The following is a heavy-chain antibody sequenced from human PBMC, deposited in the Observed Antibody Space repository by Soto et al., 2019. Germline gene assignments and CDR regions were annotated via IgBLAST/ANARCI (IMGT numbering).Heavy chain of an antibody. CDR3: ARFLARSYYYYGMDV. V-gene: IGHV1-69*13. CDR1: GGTFSSYA. J-gene: IGHJ6*02. D-gene: IGHD6-6*01. Sequence: RASVKVSCKASGGTFSSYAISWVRQAPGQGLEWMGGIIPIFGTANYAQKFQGRVTITADESTSTAYMELSSLRSEDTAVYYCARFLARSYYYYGMDVWGQGTTVTVSS. CDR2: IIPIFGTA.